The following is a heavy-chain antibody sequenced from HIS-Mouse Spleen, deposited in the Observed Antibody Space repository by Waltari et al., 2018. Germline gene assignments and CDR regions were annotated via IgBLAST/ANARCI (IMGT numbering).Heavy chain of an antibody. CDR3: ARDDPYSSGWYDFDY. Sequence: EVQLVETGGGLIQPGVSLRLSGAVSGFAVSSAYMRSLVQAPGKGLEWVSVMYSGGSTSYADSVKGRFTISRDNSKNTLYLQMNSLRAEDTAVYYCARDDPYSSGWYDFDYWGQGTLVTVSS. V-gene: IGHV3-53*02. CDR1: GFAVSSAY. D-gene: IGHD6-19*01. J-gene: IGHJ4*02. CDR2: MYSGGST.